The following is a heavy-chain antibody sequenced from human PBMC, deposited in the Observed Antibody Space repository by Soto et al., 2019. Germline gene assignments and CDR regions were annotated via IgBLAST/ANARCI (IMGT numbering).Heavy chain of an antibody. J-gene: IGHJ6*02. V-gene: IGHV4-34*01. CDR2: INHSGST. D-gene: IGHD3-10*01. Sequence: SETLSLTCAVYGGSFSGYYWSWIRQPPGKGLEWIGEINHSGSTNYNPSLKSRVTISVDTSKNQFSLKLSSVTAADTAVYYCARGTMVRGVTYYYYGXDVWGQGTTVTVSS. CDR1: GGSFSGYY. CDR3: ARGTMVRGVTYYYYGXDV.